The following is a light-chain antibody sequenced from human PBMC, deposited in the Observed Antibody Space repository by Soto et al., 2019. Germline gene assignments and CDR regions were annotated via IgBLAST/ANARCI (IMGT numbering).Light chain of an antibody. CDR3: QSYDSSLYV. V-gene: IGLV1-40*01. CDR1: SSNIGAGYD. CDR2: GNS. Sequence: QSVLTQPPSVSGAPGQRVTIACTGSSSNIGAGYDVHWYQQLPGTAPKLLIYGNSNRPSGVPDRFSGSKSGTSASLAITGLQAEDDADYYCQSYDSSLYVFGTGTKVTVL. J-gene: IGLJ1*01.